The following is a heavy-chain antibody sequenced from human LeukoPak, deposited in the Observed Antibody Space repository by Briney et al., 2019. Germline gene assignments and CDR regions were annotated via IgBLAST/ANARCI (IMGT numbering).Heavy chain of an antibody. CDR1: GFTFSSCE. V-gene: IGHV3-48*03. D-gene: IGHD4-23*01. CDR3: AIHDYHSNSDAFDV. CDR2: ISRSGSIT. J-gene: IGHJ3*01. Sequence: TGGSPRLPCAASGFTFSSCELSWVRQAPTKGLEWVSYISRSGSITYYADSVKGRFTISRDSAKNSLYLQMNSLRAEDTAVYYCAIHDYHSNSDAFDVWGQGTMVTVSS.